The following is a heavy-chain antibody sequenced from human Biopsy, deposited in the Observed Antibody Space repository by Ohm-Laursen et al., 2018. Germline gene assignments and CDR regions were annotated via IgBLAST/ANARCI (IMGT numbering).Heavy chain of an antibody. V-gene: IGHV4-59*07. CDR2: IYDRGS. CDR1: GDSISSFY. CDR3: ARGMRSSGWPYFDS. D-gene: IGHD6-19*01. Sequence: SDTLSLTCTVSGDSISSFYWTWIRQSPGQGLEYIGYIYDRGSTANYNPSLESRVTMSVDMPKNQFSLKLSSVTAADTAIYYCARGMRSSGWPYFDSWGQGTLVTVSS. J-gene: IGHJ4*02.